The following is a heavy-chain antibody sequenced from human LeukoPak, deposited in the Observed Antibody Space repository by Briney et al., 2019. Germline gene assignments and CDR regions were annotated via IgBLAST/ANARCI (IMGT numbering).Heavy chain of an antibody. Sequence: SGTLSLTCADSGGSISSSNWCSWVRQPPGMGLEWIGEIYHSGSTNYNPSLKSRVTISVDKSKNQFSLKLSSVTAADTAVYYRARDLGTISRFDPWGQGIMVTVSS. CDR1: GGSISSSNW. V-gene: IGHV4-4*02. J-gene: IGHJ5*02. CDR3: ARDLGTISRFDP. CDR2: IYHSGST. D-gene: IGHD1-7*01.